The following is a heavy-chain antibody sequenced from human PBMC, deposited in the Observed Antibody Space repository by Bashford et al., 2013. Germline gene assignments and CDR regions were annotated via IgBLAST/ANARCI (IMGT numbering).Heavy chain of an antibody. CDR3: AIDGKQMVGY. CDR1: GGSISSGGYY. V-gene: IGHV4-31*03. CDR2: IYYSGST. Sequence: SETLSLTCTVSGGSISSGGYYWSWIRQHPGKGLEWIGYIYYSGSTYYNPSLKSRVTISVDTSKNQFSLKLSSVTAADTAVYYCAIDGKQMVGYWGQGTLVTVSS. D-gene: IGHD2-8*01. J-gene: IGHJ4*02.